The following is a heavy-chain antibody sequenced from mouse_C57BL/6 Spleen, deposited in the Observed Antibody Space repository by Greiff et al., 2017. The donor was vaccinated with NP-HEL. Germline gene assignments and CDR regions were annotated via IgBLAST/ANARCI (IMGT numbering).Heavy chain of an antibody. CDR2: INPGSGGT. CDR3: ARSASLYYAMDY. CDR1: GYAFTNYL. D-gene: IGHD6-1*01. Sequence: VQLQQSGAELVRPGTSVKVSCKASGYAFTNYLIEWVKQRPGQGLEWIGVINPGSGGTNYNEKFKGKATLTADKSSSTAYMQLSSLTSEDSAVYFCARSASLYYAMDYWGQGTSVTVSS. J-gene: IGHJ4*01. V-gene: IGHV1-54*01.